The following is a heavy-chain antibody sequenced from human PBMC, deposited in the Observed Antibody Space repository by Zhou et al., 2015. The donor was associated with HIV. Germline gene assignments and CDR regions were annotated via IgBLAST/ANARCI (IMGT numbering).Heavy chain of an antibody. CDR2: IIPIFGTA. J-gene: IGHJ5*02. D-gene: IGHD3-9*01. Sequence: QVQLVQSGAEVKKPGSSVKVSCKASGGTFSSYAISWVRQAPGQGLEWMGGIIPIFGTANYAQKFQGRVTITADESTSTAYMELSSLRSEDTAVYYCARGDYDILTGHRKYNWFDPWGQGTLVTVSS. CDR1: GGTFSSYA. CDR3: ARGDYDILTGHRKYNWFDP. V-gene: IGHV1-69*01.